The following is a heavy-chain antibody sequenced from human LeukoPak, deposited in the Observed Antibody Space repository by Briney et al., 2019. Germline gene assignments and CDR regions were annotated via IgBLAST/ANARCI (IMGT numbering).Heavy chain of an antibody. J-gene: IGHJ4*02. Sequence: GGSLRLSCAASGFTFSSYEMNWVRQAPGKGLEWVSYISSSGSTIYYADSVKGRFTISRDNAKNSLYLQMNSLRAEDTAVYYCAREVSSSWYPLDYWGQGTLVTVSS. CDR1: GFTFSSYE. V-gene: IGHV3-48*03. D-gene: IGHD6-13*01. CDR3: AREVSSSWYPLDY. CDR2: ISSSGSTI.